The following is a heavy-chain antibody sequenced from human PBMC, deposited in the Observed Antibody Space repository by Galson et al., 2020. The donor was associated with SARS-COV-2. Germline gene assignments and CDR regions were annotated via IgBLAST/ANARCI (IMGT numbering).Heavy chain of an antibody. CDR1: GFTFSSYA. D-gene: IGHD3-22*01. V-gene: IGHV3-23*01. CDR3: AKTTVITMIVVVNLHFDY. Sequence: GGSLRLSCAASGFTFSSYAMSWVRQAPGKGLEWVSAISGSGGSTYYADSVKGRFTISRDNSKNTLYLQMNSLRAEDTAVYYCAKTTVITMIVVVNLHFDYWGQGTLVTVSS. CDR2: ISGSGGST. J-gene: IGHJ4*02.